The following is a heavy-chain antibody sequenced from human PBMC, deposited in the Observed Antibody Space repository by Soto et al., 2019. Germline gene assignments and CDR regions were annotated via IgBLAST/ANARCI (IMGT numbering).Heavy chain of an antibody. V-gene: IGHV3-13*05. J-gene: IGHJ6*02. CDR1: GFTFRNYD. CDR2: ISAAGDP. CDR3: DRSDRDFYGLDV. Sequence: EVQLVESGGGLVQPGGSLRLSCEASGFTFRNYDMHWVRQGTGKGLEWVSGISAAGDPDYADSVEGRFTISRENAPNSFFLQMNSIRVGDTAVYYCDRSDRDFYGLDVWGQGTTVIVSS.